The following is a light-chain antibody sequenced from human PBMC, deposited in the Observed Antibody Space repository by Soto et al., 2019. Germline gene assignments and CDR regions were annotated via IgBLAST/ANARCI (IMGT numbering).Light chain of an antibody. CDR3: QQYNNFPCT. Sequence: EIVMTQSPATLSVSPGERATLSCRASQSVSSNLAWYQQKPGQAPRLLIYGASTRATGIPARFSGSGSGTDCTLTISSLQSEDFAVYYCQQYNNFPCTFGQGTKVEIK. CDR2: GAS. V-gene: IGKV3-15*01. J-gene: IGKJ1*01. CDR1: QSVSSN.